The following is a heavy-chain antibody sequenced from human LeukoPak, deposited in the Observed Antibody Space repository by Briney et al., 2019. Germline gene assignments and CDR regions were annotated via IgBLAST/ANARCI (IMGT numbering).Heavy chain of an antibody. CDR2: IYYSGST. J-gene: IGHJ4*02. D-gene: IGHD3-10*01. V-gene: IGHV4-39*01. Sequence: SETLSLTCTVSGGSISSSSYYWGWIRQPPGKGLEWIGSIYYSGSTYYNPSLKSRVTISVDTSKNQFSLKLSSVTAADTAVYYCARQYYGSGGLFDYWGQGTLVTVSS. CDR3: ARQYYGSGGLFDY. CDR1: GGSISSSSYY.